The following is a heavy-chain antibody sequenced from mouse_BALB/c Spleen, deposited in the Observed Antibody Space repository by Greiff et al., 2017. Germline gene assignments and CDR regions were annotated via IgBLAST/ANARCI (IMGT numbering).Heavy chain of an antibody. D-gene: IGHD2-4*01. V-gene: IGHV5-6-3*01. CDR3: ARDLDYDYDGFAY. J-gene: IGHJ3*01. CDR2: INSNGGST. CDR1: GFTFSSYG. Sequence: EVKLMESGGGLVQPGGSLKLSCAASGFTFSSYGMSWVRQTPDKRLELVATINSNGGSTYYPDSVKGRFTISRDNAKNTLYLQMSSLKSEDTAMYYCARDLDYDYDGFAYWGQGTLVTVSA.